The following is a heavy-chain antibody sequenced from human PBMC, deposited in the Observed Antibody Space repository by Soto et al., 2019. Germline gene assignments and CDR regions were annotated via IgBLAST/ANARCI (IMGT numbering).Heavy chain of an antibody. Sequence: PGGSLRLSCAASGFALSSHWMGWVRQAPEKGLEWVANIKQDGSAKYYVDSVKGRFTISRDNAENSVYLQMNSLRVDDTAVYYCAKGRSYYYYYGVDVWGQGTTVTVSS. CDR3: AKGRSYYYYYGVDV. CDR1: GFALSSHW. J-gene: IGHJ6*02. CDR2: IKQDGSAK. V-gene: IGHV3-7*01.